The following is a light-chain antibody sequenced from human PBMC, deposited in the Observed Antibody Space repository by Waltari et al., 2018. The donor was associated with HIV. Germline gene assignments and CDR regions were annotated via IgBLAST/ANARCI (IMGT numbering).Light chain of an antibody. CDR2: AAS. CDR3: QQLGT. Sequence: DIQLTQSPSYLSASVGDRVTVTCRASEGINNYLAWYQQKPGTAPTLLVYAASTLQNGVPSRFSGRGSGTEFTLKIDSLQPEDCATYYCQQLGTFGPGTTVDIK. V-gene: IGKV1-9*01. CDR1: EGINNY. J-gene: IGKJ3*01.